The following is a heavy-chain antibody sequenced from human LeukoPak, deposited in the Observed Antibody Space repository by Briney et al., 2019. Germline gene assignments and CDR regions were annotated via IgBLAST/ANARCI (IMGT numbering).Heavy chain of an antibody. CDR3: ARVVDHDYSDYYLDY. J-gene: IGHJ4*02. V-gene: IGHV3-53*01. D-gene: IGHD4-11*01. CDR1: GFTLSSYE. Sequence: GGSLRLSCTVSGFTLSSYEMSWIRQAPGKGLEWVSVIYSGGSPYYADSVKGRFTISRDNSKNTLYLQMNSLRAEDTAVYYCARVVDHDYSDYYLDYWGQGTLVTVSS. CDR2: IYSGGSP.